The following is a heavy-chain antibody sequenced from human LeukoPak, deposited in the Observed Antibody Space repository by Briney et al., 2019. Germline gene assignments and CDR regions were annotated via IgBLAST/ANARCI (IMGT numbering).Heavy chain of an antibody. V-gene: IGHV4-34*01. CDR1: GGSFSGYY. CDR3: ARDHSSSSEDY. CDR2: SDDTGSS. Sequence: PSETLSLTCAVYGGSFSGYYWTWIRQPPGKGLEWIGESDDTGSSNYNPSLKSRVTISVDTSKNQFSLTLTSVTVADTGVYFCARDHSSSSEDYWGQGTLVTVSS. D-gene: IGHD6-13*01. J-gene: IGHJ4*02.